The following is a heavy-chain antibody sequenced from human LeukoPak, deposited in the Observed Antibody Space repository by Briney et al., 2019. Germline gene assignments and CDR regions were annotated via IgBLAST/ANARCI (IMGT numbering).Heavy chain of an antibody. J-gene: IGHJ4*02. Sequence: SETLSLTCTVSGGSISSYYWSWIRQPAGKGLEWIGLIYASGNINYKPSLKSRVSMSLDTSKSQFSLKLSSVTAADTAVYYCARVGVTIFGVVTPNYFDYWGQGTLVTVSS. CDR3: ARVGVTIFGVVTPNYFDY. V-gene: IGHV4-4*07. CDR1: GGSISSYY. CDR2: IYASGNI. D-gene: IGHD3-3*01.